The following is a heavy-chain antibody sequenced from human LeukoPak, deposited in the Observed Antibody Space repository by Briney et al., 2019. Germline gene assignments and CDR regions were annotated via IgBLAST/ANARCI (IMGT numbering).Heavy chain of an antibody. Sequence: ASVKVSCKASGYTFTGYYMHWVRQAPGQGLEWMGWINPNSGGTNYAQKFQGRVTMTRDTSISTAYMELSRLRSDDTAVYYCARCHDILTGCSRGSFDYWGQGTLVTVSS. D-gene: IGHD3-9*01. V-gene: IGHV1-2*02. CDR2: INPNSGGT. J-gene: IGHJ4*02. CDR3: ARCHDILTGCSRGSFDY. CDR1: GYTFTGYY.